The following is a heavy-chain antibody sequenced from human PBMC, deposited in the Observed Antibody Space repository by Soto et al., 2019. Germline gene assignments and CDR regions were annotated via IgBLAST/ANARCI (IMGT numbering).Heavy chain of an antibody. V-gene: IGHV3-13*01. CDR1: GFMFSSYD. Sequence: EAQLVESGGDLVQPGGFLRLSCAASGFMFSSYDMHWVRQGRGKGLEWVAAIGTAGDTYYLGSVKGRFTISRENDKKSLNLQISDIRVEDTAFYYCVRGGPESSGTSADHAFDIWGQGTVVTVSS. D-gene: IGHD6-19*01. CDR2: IGTAGDT. CDR3: VRGGPESSGTSADHAFDI. J-gene: IGHJ3*02.